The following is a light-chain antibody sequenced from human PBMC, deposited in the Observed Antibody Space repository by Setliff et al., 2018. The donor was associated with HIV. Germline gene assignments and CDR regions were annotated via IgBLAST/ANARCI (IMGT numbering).Light chain of an antibody. V-gene: IGLV1-44*01. J-gene: IGLJ1*01. Sequence: QSVLTQPPSASGTPGLRVTISCSGSFSNIGRNTINWYQQLPGTAPKLLIFANFQRPSGVPDRFSGAKSGTSASLAISGLQSEDEADYFCAAWDDNLNGYVFGPGTKVTVL. CDR1: FSNIGRNT. CDR3: AAWDDNLNGYV. CDR2: ANF.